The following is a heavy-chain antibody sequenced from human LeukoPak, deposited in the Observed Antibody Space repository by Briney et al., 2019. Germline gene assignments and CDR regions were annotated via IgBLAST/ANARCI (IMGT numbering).Heavy chain of an antibody. CDR3: ARGLNWNYAHFDY. V-gene: IGHV4-34*01. D-gene: IGHD1-7*01. J-gene: IGHJ4*02. CDR1: GGSFSGYY. CDR2: INHSGST. Sequence: SETLSLTCAVYGGSFSGYYWSWIRQPPGKGLEWIGEINHSGSTNYNPSLKSRVTISVDTSKNQFSLKLSSVTAADTAVYYCARGLNWNYAHFDYWGQGTLVTVSS.